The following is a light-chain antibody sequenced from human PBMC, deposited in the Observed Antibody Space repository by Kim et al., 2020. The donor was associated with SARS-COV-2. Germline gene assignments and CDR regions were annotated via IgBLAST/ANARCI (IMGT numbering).Light chain of an antibody. CDR3: QQYYSYRLT. J-gene: IGKJ4*01. CDR2: AAS. Sequence: ASTGDRVTITCRASQGISSYLAWYQQKPGKAPKLLIYAASTLQSGVPSRCSGSGSGTDFTLTISCLQSEDFATYYCQQYYSYRLTFGGGTKVDIK. CDR1: QGISSY. V-gene: IGKV1-8*01.